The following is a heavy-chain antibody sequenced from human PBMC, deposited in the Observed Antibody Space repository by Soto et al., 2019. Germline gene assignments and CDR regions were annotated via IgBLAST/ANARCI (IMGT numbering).Heavy chain of an antibody. CDR3: ARRNDILRYCYTDV. V-gene: IGHV4-59*08. J-gene: IGHJ6*03. CDR2: IYYSGST. CDR1: GGSISSYY. D-gene: IGHD3-9*01. Sequence: SETLSLTCTVSGGSISSYYWSWIRQPPGKGLEWIGYIYYSGSTNYNPSLKSRVTISVDTSKNQFSLKLSSVTAADTAVYYCARRNDILRYCYTDVWCKAPTVTVFS.